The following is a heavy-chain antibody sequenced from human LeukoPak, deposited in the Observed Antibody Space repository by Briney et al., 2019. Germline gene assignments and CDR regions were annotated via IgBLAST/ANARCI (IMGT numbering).Heavy chain of an antibody. J-gene: IGHJ4*02. V-gene: IGHV4-39*07. Sequence: SETLSLTCTVSGGSISSSSYYWGWIRQPPGKGLEWIGSIYYSGSTYYNPSLKSRVTISVDTSKNQFSLKLSSVTAADAAIYYCATYSDYGTRHFDYWGQGTLVTVSS. CDR3: ATYSDYGTRHFDY. CDR1: GGSISSSSYY. D-gene: IGHD4-17*01. CDR2: IYYSGST.